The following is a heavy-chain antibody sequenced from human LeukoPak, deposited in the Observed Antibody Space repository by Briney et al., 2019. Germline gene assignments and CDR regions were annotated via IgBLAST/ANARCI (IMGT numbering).Heavy chain of an antibody. V-gene: IGHV3-21*01. CDR3: ARDAEWELLPNFDY. J-gene: IGHJ4*02. Sequence: GGSLRLSCAASGFTFSSYSMNWVRQAPGKGLEWVSSISSSSSYIYYADSVKGRFTISRDNAKNSLYLQMNGLRAEDTAVYYCARDAEWELLPNFDYWGQGTLVTVSS. CDR2: ISSSSSYI. D-gene: IGHD1-26*01. CDR1: GFTFSSYS.